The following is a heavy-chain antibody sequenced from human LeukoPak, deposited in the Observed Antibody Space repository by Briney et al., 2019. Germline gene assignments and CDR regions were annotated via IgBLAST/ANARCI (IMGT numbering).Heavy chain of an antibody. CDR1: GFTFSSYA. D-gene: IGHD2-15*01. CDR3: AKGGSASWDAFDI. J-gene: IGHJ3*02. Sequence: PGGALRLSCAASGFTFSSYAMSWVRQAPGKGLEWVSAISGSGGSTYYADSVKGRFTISRDNSKNTLYLQMNSLRAEDTAVYYCAKGGSASWDAFDIWGQGTMVTVSS. CDR2: ISGSGGST. V-gene: IGHV3-23*01.